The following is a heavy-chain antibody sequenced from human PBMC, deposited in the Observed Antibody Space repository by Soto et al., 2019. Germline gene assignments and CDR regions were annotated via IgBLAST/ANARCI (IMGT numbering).Heavy chain of an antibody. CDR3: ARGSYYSGWV. J-gene: IGHJ4*02. V-gene: IGHV6-1*01. D-gene: IGHD6-19*01. CDR1: GDSVSSTSTA. CDR2: TYYRSNWYT. Sequence: SQTLSLTCTISGDSVSSTSTAWSWIRQSPSRGLEWLGRTYYRSNWYTDYAVSVKSRITISPDTSKNQFSLQLNSVTPEDTAVYYCARGSYYSGWVWGQGTLVTVSS.